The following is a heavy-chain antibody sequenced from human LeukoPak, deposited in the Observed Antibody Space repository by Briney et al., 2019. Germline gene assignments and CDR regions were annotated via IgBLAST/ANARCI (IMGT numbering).Heavy chain of an antibody. D-gene: IGHD5-24*01. CDR1: GFPFSSYW. V-gene: IGHV3-7*04. CDR3: TRVGYIDEGIDY. Sequence: QPGGSLRLSCVAFGFPFSSYWMTWVRQAPGKGREWVANIKQDGSKKSYVDSVKGRFTISRDNAKNSLYLQMNSLRAEDTAIYYCTRVGYIDEGIDYWGQGTLVTVSS. CDR2: IKQDGSKK. J-gene: IGHJ4*02.